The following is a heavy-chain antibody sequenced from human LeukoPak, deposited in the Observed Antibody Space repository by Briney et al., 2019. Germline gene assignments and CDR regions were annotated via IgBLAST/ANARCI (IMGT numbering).Heavy chain of an antibody. J-gene: IGHJ5*02. Sequence: PSETLSLTCTVSGGSISSYYWSWIRQPAGKGLEWIGRIYTSGSTNYNPSLKSRVTMSVDTSKNQFSLKLSSVTAADTAVYYCARAGITETTSWFDPWGQGTLVNVSS. CDR1: GGSISSYY. CDR2: IYTSGST. CDR3: ARAGITETTSWFDP. V-gene: IGHV4-4*07. D-gene: IGHD1-20*01.